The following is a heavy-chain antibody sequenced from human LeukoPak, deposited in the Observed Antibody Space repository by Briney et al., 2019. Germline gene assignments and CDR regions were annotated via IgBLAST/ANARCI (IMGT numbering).Heavy chain of an antibody. J-gene: IGHJ6*02. CDR2: ISFDGSNR. D-gene: IGHD5-24*01. CDR1: GFSFSSYA. Sequence: GGSLRLSCAAPGFSFSSYAMHWVRQAQSKGLEWVAVISFDGSNRYYVDSGKGRFTISRDNFKNTLFLQMNSLRDEGTAVYYCARDDLQMSYYYYGMDVWGQGTTVTVSS. V-gene: IGHV3-30-3*01. CDR3: ARDDLQMSYYYYGMDV.